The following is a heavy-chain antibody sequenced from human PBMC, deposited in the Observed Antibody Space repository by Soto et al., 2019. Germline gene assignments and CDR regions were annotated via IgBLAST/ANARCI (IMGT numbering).Heavy chain of an antibody. D-gene: IGHD6-13*01. CDR2: ISYDGSNK. Sequence: PGGSLRLSCAASGFTFSSYAMHWVRQAPGKGLEWVAVISYDGSNKYYADSVKGRFTISRDNSKNTLYLQMNSLRAEDTAVYYCARKSLYSSSWRYFDYWGQGTLVTVSS. CDR3: ARKSLYSSSWRYFDY. CDR1: GFTFSSYA. J-gene: IGHJ4*02. V-gene: IGHV3-30-3*01.